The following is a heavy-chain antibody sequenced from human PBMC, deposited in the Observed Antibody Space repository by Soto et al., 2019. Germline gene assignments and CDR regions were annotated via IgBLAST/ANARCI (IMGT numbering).Heavy chain of an antibody. Sequence: QVQLQESGPGLVKPSQTLSLTCTVSGGSISSGGYYWSWIRQHPGKGLEWIGYIYYSGSTYYNPSLQSRVTISVDTPKNQFSLKLSSGTAADTAVYYCASVTRFTMMPAGDFKIDYWGQGTLVTVSS. CDR2: IYYSGST. CDR1: GGSISSGGYY. CDR3: ASVTRFTMMPAGDFKIDY. D-gene: IGHD3-22*01. J-gene: IGHJ4*02. V-gene: IGHV4-31*03.